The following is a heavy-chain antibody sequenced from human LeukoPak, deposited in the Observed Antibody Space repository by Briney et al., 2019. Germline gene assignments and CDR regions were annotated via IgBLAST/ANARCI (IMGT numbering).Heavy chain of an antibody. Sequence: GASLKVSCKASGYTFITYYVHWARQGPGQGLEWMGVINPSGGSTKYAQKFQGRVAMTGDTSTSTVYMELSSLRSEDTAVYYCARSRLLLDYWGQGTLVTVSS. CDR1: GYTFITYY. J-gene: IGHJ4*02. D-gene: IGHD2-21*02. CDR3: ARSRLLLDY. V-gene: IGHV1-46*01. CDR2: INPSGGST.